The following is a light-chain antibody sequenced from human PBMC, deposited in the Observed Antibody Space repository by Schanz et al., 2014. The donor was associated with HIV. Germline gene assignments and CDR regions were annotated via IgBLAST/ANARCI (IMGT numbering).Light chain of an antibody. J-gene: IGLJ3*02. CDR3: GSYTTATTWV. V-gene: IGLV2-14*03. CDR1: SSDTDGYYS. CDR2: DVT. Sequence: QFALTQPASVSGSPGQSITISCTGISSDTDGYYSVSWYQQYPGKAPKLLIFDVTNRPLGISNRFSGSQSGNTASLTISGLQAGDEADYYCGSYTTATTWVFGGGTKLTVL.